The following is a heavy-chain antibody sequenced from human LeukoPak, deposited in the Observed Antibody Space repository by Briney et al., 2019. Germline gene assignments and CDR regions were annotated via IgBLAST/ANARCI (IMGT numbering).Heavy chain of an antibody. CDR2: INPNSGGT. V-gene: IGHV1-2*02. D-gene: IGHD3-22*01. CDR3: ARVRITMIVVDY. CDR1: GYTFTGYY. J-gene: IGHJ4*02. Sequence: EASVKVSCKASGYTFTGYYMHWVRQAPGQGLEWMGWINPNSGGTNYAQKFQGRVTMTRDTSISTAYMELSRLRSDDTAVYYCARVRITMIVVDYWGQGTLVTVSS.